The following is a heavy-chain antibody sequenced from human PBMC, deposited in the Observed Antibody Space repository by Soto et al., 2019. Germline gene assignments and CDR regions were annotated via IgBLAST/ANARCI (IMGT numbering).Heavy chain of an antibody. CDR2: IIPIFGTA. J-gene: IGHJ6*02. CDR3: ARGSSGPIAAAGNYYYYGMDV. CDR1: GGTFSSYA. D-gene: IGHD6-13*01. V-gene: IGHV1-69*13. Sequence: SVKVSCKASGGTFSSYAISWVRQAPGQGLEWIGGIIPIFGTANYAQKFQGRVTITADESTSTAYMELSSLRSEDTAVYYCARGSSGPIAAAGNYYYYGMDVWGQGTTVTVSS.